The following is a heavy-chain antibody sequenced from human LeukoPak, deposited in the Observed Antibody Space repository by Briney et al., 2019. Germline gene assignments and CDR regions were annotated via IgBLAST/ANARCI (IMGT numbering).Heavy chain of an antibody. Sequence: GESLKISCEGSGGSFTKFWIGWVRQMPGKGLEWMGIIYPGDSDTRYSPSFQGQVTISADKSISTAYLQWSSLKASDTAMYYCARPVVRGGLDAFDIWGQGTMVTVSS. CDR1: GGSFTKFW. V-gene: IGHV5-51*01. D-gene: IGHD3-10*01. CDR2: IYPGDSDT. CDR3: ARPVVRGGLDAFDI. J-gene: IGHJ3*02.